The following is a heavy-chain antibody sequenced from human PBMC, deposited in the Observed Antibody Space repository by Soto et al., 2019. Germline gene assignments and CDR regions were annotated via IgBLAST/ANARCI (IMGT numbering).Heavy chain of an antibody. CDR2: IYHSGST. J-gene: IGHJ6*02. CDR3: ARAGNYDILTGYYYYGMDV. CDR1: GGSISSGGYS. Sequence: SETLSLTCAVSGGSISSGGYSWSWIRQPPGKGLEWIGYIYHSGSTYYNPSLKSRVTIPVDTSKNQFSLKLSSVTAADTAVYYCARAGNYDILTGYYYYGMDVWGQGTTVTVSS. V-gene: IGHV4-30-2*01. D-gene: IGHD3-9*01.